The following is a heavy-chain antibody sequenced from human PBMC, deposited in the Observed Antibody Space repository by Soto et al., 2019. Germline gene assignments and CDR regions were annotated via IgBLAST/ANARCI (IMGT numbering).Heavy chain of an antibody. J-gene: IGHJ4*02. Sequence: PGGSLRLSCAASGFTFSSYSMNWVRQAPGKGLEWVSSLSSSSGHIYYADSVKGRFTISRDNAKNSLYLQMNSLRAEDTAVYYCVRHWLATRGFDYWGQGTLVTVSS. V-gene: IGHV3-21*01. CDR3: VRHWLATRGFDY. CDR2: LSSSSGHI. CDR1: GFTFSSYS. D-gene: IGHD1-26*01.